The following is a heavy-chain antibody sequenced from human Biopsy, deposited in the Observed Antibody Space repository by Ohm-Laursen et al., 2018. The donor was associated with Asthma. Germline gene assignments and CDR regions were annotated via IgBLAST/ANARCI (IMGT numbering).Heavy chain of an antibody. CDR1: GYTFIHFA. CDR3: ARTYYDFLTGQVNDAFAL. J-gene: IGHJ3*01. CDR2: INAGDGNT. D-gene: IGHD3-9*01. V-gene: IGHV1-3*01. Sequence: ASVKVSCNASGYTFIHFAIHWVRQAPGQRLEWMGWINAGDGNTKYSQKFQGRVTITRDTSASTAYMDLRSLRSEDTVMYYCARTYYDFLTGQVNDAFALWGQGTMVTVSS.